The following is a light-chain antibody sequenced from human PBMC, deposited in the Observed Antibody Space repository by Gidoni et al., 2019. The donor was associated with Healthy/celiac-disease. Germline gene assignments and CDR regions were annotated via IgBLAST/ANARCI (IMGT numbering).Light chain of an antibody. J-gene: IGKJ2*01. CDR3: HYSYRPPYP. CDR1: QSISSY. CDR2: AAS. Sequence: DIQMTQSPSSLSASVGDRVTITSRASQSISSYLNCYQQKPGKAPQLLIYAASGLQSGVPSRSSGCGSGTYFTLTIRSLHPLDLATYSFHYSYRPPYPFGQGTKLEIK. V-gene: IGKV1-39*01.